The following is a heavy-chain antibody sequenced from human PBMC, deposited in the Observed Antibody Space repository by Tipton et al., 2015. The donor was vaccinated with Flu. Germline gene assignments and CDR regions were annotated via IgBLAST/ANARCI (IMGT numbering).Heavy chain of an antibody. CDR1: GFTFSSYG. CDR2: IRYDGSNK. CDR3: AKEEGYCSSTSCQITYYYYGMDV. Sequence: QLVQSGGGVVQPGGSLRLSCAASGFTFSSYGMYWARLAPGKGLEWVAFIRYDGSNKYYADSVKGRFTISRDNSKNTLYLQMNSLRAEDTDVYYCAKEEGYCSSTSCQITYYYYGMDVWGQGTTVTVSS. D-gene: IGHD2-2*01. J-gene: IGHJ6*02. V-gene: IGHV3-30*02.